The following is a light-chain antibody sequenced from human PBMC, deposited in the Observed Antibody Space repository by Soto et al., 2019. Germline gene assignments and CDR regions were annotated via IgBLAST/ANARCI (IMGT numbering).Light chain of an antibody. CDR3: QQYTRYWT. Sequence: DIRMTQSPSTLSASVGDRVTIRCRASQSISTWLAWYQQKPGKAPRLLIYKASTLESGVPSRFSGSGSGTEFTLTISSLQPDDFATYYCQQYTRYWTFGQGTKVDNK. CDR2: KAS. V-gene: IGKV1-5*03. J-gene: IGKJ1*01. CDR1: QSISTW.